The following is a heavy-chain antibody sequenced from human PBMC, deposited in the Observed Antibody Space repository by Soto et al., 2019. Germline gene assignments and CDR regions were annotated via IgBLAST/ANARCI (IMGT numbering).Heavy chain of an antibody. CDR1: GFTFSSYG. V-gene: IGHV3-30*18. D-gene: IGHD6-13*01. CDR2: ISYDGSNK. Sequence: GSLRLSCAASGFTFSSYGMHWVRQAPGKGLEWVAVISYDGSNKYYADSVKGRFTISRDNSKNTLYLQMNSLRAEDTAVYYCAKDNNFGSSWYVYYYYGMDVWGQGTTVTVSS. CDR3: AKDNNFGSSWYVYYYYGMDV. J-gene: IGHJ6*02.